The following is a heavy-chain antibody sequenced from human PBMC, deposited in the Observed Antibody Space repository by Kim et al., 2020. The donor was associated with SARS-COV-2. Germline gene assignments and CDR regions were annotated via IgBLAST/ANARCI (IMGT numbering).Heavy chain of an antibody. J-gene: IGHJ4*02. Sequence: GGSLRLSCSASGFNFGDYTMTWFRQAPGKGLEWVGFIRNKVGGGSAEYAASVKGRFTISRDDSKSNAYLQMNSLKTEGTAVYFCSRYYDTSGHYSLDYWGQGSLVTVP. CDR3: SRYYDTSGHYSLDY. D-gene: IGHD3-22*01. CDR2: IRNKVGGGSA. V-gene: IGHV3-49*03. CDR1: GFNFGDYT.